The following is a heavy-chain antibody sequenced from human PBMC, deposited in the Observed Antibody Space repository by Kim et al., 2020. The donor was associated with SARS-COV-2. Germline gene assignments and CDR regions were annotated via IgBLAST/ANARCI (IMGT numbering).Heavy chain of an antibody. D-gene: IGHD3-22*01. V-gene: IGHV1-58*01. J-gene: IGHJ4*02. CDR3: AALGDYYDSSGYPDY. Sequence: QKFQERVTITRDMSTSTAYMELSSLRSEDTAVYYCAALGDYYDSSGYPDYWGQGTLVTVSS.